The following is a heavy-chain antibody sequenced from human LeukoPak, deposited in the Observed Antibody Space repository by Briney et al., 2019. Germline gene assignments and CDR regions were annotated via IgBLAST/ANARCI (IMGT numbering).Heavy chain of an antibody. V-gene: IGHV3-74*01. CDR3: ASASSHRIAAGGDY. D-gene: IGHD6-13*01. J-gene: IGHJ4*02. CDR2: INSDGSSR. CDR1: GFTFRHYW. Sequence: GGSLRLSCAASGFTFRHYWMHWVRQAPGKGLVWGSRINSDGSSRNYADSVKGRFTISRDNAKNTLYLQMNSLRAEDTAVYYCASASSHRIAAGGDYWGQGTLVTVSS.